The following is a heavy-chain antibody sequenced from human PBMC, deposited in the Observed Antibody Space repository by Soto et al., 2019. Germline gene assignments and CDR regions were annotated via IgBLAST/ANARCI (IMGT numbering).Heavy chain of an antibody. CDR2: ISSSGTTI. Sequence: LRLSCAASGFTFSSYEMNWVRQAPGKGLEWVSYISSSGTTIYYADSVKGRFTISRDNAKNSLDLQMNSLRADDTAIYYCARALDFWSGYLSDWGQGTLVTVSS. CDR1: GFTFSSYE. CDR3: ARALDFWSGYLSD. J-gene: IGHJ4*02. D-gene: IGHD3-3*01. V-gene: IGHV3-48*03.